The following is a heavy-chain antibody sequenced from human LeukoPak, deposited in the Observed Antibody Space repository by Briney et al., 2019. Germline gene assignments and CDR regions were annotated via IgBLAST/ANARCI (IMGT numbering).Heavy chain of an antibody. CDR3: ARVWNYDSSGYYRPGDY. CDR2: ISGSDNTI. CDR1: GFTFSIYE. D-gene: IGHD3-22*01. J-gene: IGHJ4*02. Sequence: GGSLRLSCAASGFTFSIYEMNWVRQAPGKGLEWVSYISGSDNTIYYADSVKGRFTISRDNAKSSLYLQMNSLRAEDTAVYYCARVWNYDSSGYYRPGDYWGQGTLVTVSS. V-gene: IGHV3-48*03.